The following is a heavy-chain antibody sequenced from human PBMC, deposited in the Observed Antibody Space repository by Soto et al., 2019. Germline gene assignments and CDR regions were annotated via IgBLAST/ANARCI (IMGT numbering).Heavy chain of an antibody. CDR1: GFTFSSYG. V-gene: IGHV3-30*03. CDR3: ARVFTYYYDSSGYFQRRGAFDI. J-gene: IGHJ3*02. Sequence: GGSLRLSCAASGFTFSSYGMHWVRQAPGKGLEWVAVISYDGSNKYYADSVKGRFTISRDNSKNTLYLQMNSLRAEDTAVYYCARVFTYYYDSSGYFQRRGAFDIWGQGTMVTVSS. D-gene: IGHD3-22*01. CDR2: ISYDGSNK.